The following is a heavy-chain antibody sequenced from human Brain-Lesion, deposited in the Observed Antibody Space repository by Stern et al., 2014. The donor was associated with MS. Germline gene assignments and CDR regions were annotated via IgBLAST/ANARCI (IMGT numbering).Heavy chain of an antibody. CDR3: ATLSPGAGGNYYRHFDY. CDR2: FVPEDGET. V-gene: IGHV1-24*01. D-gene: IGHD1-26*01. CDR1: GYTLTEFS. J-gene: IGHJ4*02. Sequence: VQLVQSGAEVKKPGASVKVSCKVSGYTLTEFSMHWVRQAPRTGIEWMGGFVPEDGETIYAQKVQGRVTMTEDTSTDTAYMELSSLRSEDTAVYYCATLSPGAGGNYYRHFDYWGQGTLVTVSS.